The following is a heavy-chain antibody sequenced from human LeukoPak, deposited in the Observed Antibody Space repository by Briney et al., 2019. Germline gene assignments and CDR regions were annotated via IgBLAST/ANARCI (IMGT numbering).Heavy chain of an antibody. Sequence: SETLSLTCTVSGGSISSYYWSWIRQPPGKGLEWIGEINHSGSTNYNPSLKSRVTISVDTSKNQFSLKLSSVTAADTAVYYCARLTRSHFDYWGQGTLVTVSS. CDR3: ARLTRSHFDY. CDR1: GGSISSYY. CDR2: INHSGST. J-gene: IGHJ4*02. V-gene: IGHV4-34*01.